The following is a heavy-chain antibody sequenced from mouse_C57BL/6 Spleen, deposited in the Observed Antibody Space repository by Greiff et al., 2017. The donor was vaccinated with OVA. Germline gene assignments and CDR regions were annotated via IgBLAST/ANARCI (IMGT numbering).Heavy chain of an antibody. D-gene: IGHD1-1*01. Sequence: QVQLQQPGAELVRPGTSVKLSCKASGYTFTSYWMHWVKQRPGQGLAWIGVIDPSDSYTNYNQKFKGKATLTVDTSSSTAYMQLSSLTSEDSAVYYCARGNYGSPWFAYWGQGTLVTVSA. V-gene: IGHV1-59*01. CDR3: ARGNYGSPWFAY. CDR1: GYTFTSYW. CDR2: IDPSDSYT. J-gene: IGHJ3*01.